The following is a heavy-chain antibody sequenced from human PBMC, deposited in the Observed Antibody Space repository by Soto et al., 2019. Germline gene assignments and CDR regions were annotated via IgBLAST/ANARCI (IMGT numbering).Heavy chain of an antibody. J-gene: IGHJ6*02. CDR1: GYSFTSYW. CDR2: IDPSDSYT. Sequence: GESLKISCKGSGYSFTSYWISWVRQMPGKGLEWMGRIDPSDSYTNYSPSFQGHVTISADKSISTAYLQWSSLKASDTAMYYCARLGSGIAAAGTYYYYYGMDVWGQGTTVTVSS. D-gene: IGHD6-13*01. CDR3: ARLGSGIAAAGTYYYYYGMDV. V-gene: IGHV5-10-1*01.